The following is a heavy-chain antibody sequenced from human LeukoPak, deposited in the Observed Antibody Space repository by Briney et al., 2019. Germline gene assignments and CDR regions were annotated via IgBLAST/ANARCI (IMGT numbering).Heavy chain of an antibody. V-gene: IGHV3-30-3*01. CDR2: ISYDGSNK. J-gene: IGHJ4*02. CDR3: ARDRANGDYPSLEIDY. Sequence: GGSLGLSCAASGFTFSSYAMHWVRQAPGKGLEWVAVISYDGSNKYYADSVKGRFTISRDNSKNTLYLQMNSLRAEDTAVYYCARDRANGDYPSLEIDYWGQGTLVTVSS. D-gene: IGHD4-17*01. CDR1: GFTFSSYA.